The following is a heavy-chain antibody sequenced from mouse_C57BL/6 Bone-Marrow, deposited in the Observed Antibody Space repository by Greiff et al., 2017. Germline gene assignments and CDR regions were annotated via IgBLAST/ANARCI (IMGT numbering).Heavy chain of an antibody. J-gene: IGHJ3*01. CDR1: GFALTSSA. Sequence: QVQLKESGPGLVAPSQSLSITCTASGFALTSSAISWVRQPPGKGLEWLGVIWTGGGTNYNSDLKSRLSISKDNSKSQVFLKINSLQTEDTARYYCARHYYGSSPAWFAYWGQGTLVTVSA. V-gene: IGHV2-9-1*01. CDR3: ARHYYGSSPAWFAY. D-gene: IGHD1-1*01. CDR2: IWTGGGT.